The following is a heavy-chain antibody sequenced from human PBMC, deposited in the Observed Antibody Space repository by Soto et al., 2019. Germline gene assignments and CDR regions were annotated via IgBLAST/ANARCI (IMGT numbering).Heavy chain of an antibody. CDR1: GFTFSSYA. CDR3: AREELLWFGELFNYYYGMDV. CDR2: ITYDGSNK. J-gene: IGHJ6*02. V-gene: IGHV3-30-3*01. D-gene: IGHD3-10*01. Sequence: QVQLVESGGGVVQPGRSLRLSCAASGFTFSSYAMHWVRQAPCKGLEWVAVITYDGSNKYYADSVKGRFTISRDNSKNTLYLQMNSLRAEDTAVYYCAREELLWFGELFNYYYGMDVWGQGTTVTVSS.